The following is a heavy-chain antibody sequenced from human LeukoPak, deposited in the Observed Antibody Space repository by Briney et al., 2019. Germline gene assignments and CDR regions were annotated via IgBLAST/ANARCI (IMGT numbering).Heavy chain of an antibody. J-gene: IGHJ4*02. CDR1: GFTFSSYA. CDR3: AKESQTGYFDWLSYFDY. D-gene: IGHD3-9*01. Sequence: TGGSLRLSCAASGFTFSSYAMSWVRQAPGKGLEWVSAISGSGGSTYYADSVKGRFTISRDNSKNTLYLQMNSLRAEDTAVYYCAKESQTGYFDWLSYFDYWGQGTLVTVSS. CDR2: ISGSGGST. V-gene: IGHV3-23*01.